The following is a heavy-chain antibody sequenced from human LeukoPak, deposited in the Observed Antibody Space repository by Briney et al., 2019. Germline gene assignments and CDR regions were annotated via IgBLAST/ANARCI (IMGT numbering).Heavy chain of an antibody. CDR1: GFTFSSYG. CDR3: ARDVQWRFDY. J-gene: IGHJ4*02. V-gene: IGHV3-33*01. D-gene: IGHD6-19*01. CDR2: IWYDGSNK. Sequence: GRSLRLSCAASGFTFSSYGMHWVRQAPGKGLEWVAVIWYDGSNKYYADPVKGRFTISRDSSKNTLYLQMNSLRTEDTAVYYCARDVQWRFDYWGQGTLVTVSS.